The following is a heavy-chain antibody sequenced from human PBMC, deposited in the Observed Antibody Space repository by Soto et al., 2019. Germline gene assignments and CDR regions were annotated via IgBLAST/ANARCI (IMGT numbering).Heavy chain of an antibody. CDR2: IWYDGTNK. V-gene: IGHV3-33*01. J-gene: IGHJ6*02. D-gene: IGHD2-2*01. CDR1: EFTFSSYG. Sequence: QVQLVESGGGVVQPGRSLRLSCAASEFTFSSYGMHWVRQAPGKGLKWVAVIWYDGTNKYYADSVKGRFTISRDNSKNTLYLQMNSLRAEDTAVYYCARGGYCSSTNCPYYYGLDVWGRGTTVTVSS. CDR3: ARGGYCSSTNCPYYYGLDV.